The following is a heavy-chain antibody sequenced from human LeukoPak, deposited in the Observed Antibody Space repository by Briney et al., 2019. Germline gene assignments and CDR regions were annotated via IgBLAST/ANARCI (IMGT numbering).Heavy chain of an antibody. J-gene: IGHJ4*02. D-gene: IGHD6-19*01. CDR2: ITGSGTFT. CDR3: AKRSAESSGYFDS. Sequence: PGGSLRLSCAASGFTFSSYGMTWVRQAPGKGLEWVSAITGSGTFTDYADSVKGRFTISRDNSKNTLYLQMNSLRAEDTAIYYCAKRSAESSGYFDSWGQGPLVTVSS. CDR1: GFTFSSYG. V-gene: IGHV3-23*01.